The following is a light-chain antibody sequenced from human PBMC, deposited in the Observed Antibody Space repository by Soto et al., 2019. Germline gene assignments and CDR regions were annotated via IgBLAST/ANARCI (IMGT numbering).Light chain of an antibody. V-gene: IGKV1-39*01. CDR2: SAS. CDR3: QQSFSAPRT. Sequence: DIQMTQSPSSLSASVGDRVTVTCRASQNIARYLSWYQQKPGKAPKLLIYSASSLQTGVPSRFSGHESGTDFTLTISRLQPEDFATYYCQQSFSAPRTFGQGTKLEIQ. J-gene: IGKJ2*01. CDR1: QNIARY.